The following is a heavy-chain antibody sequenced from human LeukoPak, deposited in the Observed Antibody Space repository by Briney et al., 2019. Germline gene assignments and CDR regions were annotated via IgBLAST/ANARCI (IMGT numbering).Heavy chain of an antibody. CDR2: INPSGGSR. CDR1: GYTFTSYY. CDR3: ERYSSGYYFAAFDI. D-gene: IGHD3-22*01. Sequence: ASVKVSCKASGYTFTSYYMRWVRQAPGQGLEWMGIINPSGGSRSYAQKFQGRNGMTRDTSTNTDYMELSSLRSEDTAVYYCERYSSGYYFAAFDIWGQGTMVTVSS. V-gene: IGHV1-46*01. J-gene: IGHJ3*02.